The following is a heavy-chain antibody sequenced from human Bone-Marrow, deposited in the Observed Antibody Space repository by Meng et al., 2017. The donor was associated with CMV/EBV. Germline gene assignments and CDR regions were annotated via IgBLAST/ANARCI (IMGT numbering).Heavy chain of an antibody. CDR3: ARDHLKWFLSLGPFDAFDI. CDR1: GYTFTSYD. J-gene: IGHJ3*02. Sequence: ASVKVSCKASGYTFTSYDINWVRQATGQGLEWMGWMNPNSGNTGYAQKFQGRVTMTRNTSISTAYMELSRLRSDDTAVYYCARDHLKWFLSLGPFDAFDISGQGPMVTVPS. V-gene: IGHV1-8*01. CDR2: MNPNSGNT. D-gene: IGHD3-3*01.